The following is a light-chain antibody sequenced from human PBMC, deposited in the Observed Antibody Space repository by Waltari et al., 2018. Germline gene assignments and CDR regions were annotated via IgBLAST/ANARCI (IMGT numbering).Light chain of an antibody. V-gene: IGLV1-44*01. Sequence: QSVLTQPPSVSGTPGQRVTISCSGSNSNIGGNSVNWYQQLPGTAPKLLIYNDNQGPSGVPDRFSASKSGTSASLAISGLQSEDEADYYCAAWDDSLNGWVFGGGTKLTVL. CDR1: NSNIGGNS. CDR3: AAWDDSLNGWV. J-gene: IGLJ3*02. CDR2: NDN.